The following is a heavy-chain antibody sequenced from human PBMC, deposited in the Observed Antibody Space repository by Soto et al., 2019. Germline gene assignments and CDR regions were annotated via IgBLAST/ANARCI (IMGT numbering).Heavy chain of an antibody. J-gene: IGHJ6*02. CDR3: ARKMYSRALGYGMDV. Sequence: SETLSLTCTVSGGSISSYYWSWIRQPPGKGLEWIGYIYYSGSTNYNPSLKSRVTISVDTSKNQFSLKLSSVTAADTAVYYCARKMYSRALGYGMDVWGQGTTVTVSS. CDR1: GGSISSYY. V-gene: IGHV4-59*01. D-gene: IGHD6-13*01. CDR2: IYYSGST.